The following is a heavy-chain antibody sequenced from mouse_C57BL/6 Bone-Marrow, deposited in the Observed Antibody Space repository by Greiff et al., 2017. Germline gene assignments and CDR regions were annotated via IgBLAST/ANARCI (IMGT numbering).Heavy chain of an antibody. CDR2: ISPRSGNT. CDR3: APANWDPFDY. D-gene: IGHD4-1*01. Sequence: QVQLQQSGAELARPGASVKLSCKASGYTFTSYGISWVKQRTGQGLEWIGEISPRSGNTYYNEKFKGKATLTADKSSSTAYMELRSLTSEDSAVYFCAPANWDPFDYWGQGTTRTVSS. J-gene: IGHJ2*01. V-gene: IGHV1-81*01. CDR1: GYTFTSYG.